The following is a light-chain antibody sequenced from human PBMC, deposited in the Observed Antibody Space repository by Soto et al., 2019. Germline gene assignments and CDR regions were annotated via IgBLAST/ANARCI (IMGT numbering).Light chain of an antibody. V-gene: IGKV1-39*01. CDR3: QQSSRMPP. CDR2: HAS. Sequence: DIQLTQSPSSLSASVGDRVTITCRLSQNINTYLNWYQQRPGEPPKLLIYHASSLKSGVPSRFSGSASGTAFTLTISSLQPEDFGTYYCQQSSRMPPFGGGTKLDIK. J-gene: IGKJ4*01. CDR1: QNINTY.